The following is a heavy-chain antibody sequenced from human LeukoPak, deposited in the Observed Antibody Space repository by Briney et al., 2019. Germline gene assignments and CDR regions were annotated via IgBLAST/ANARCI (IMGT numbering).Heavy chain of an antibody. V-gene: IGHV3-74*01. Sequence: GGSLRLSCAASGFTFSSYWMHWVRQAPGKGLVWVSRINSDGSSTSYADSVKGRFTISRDNAKNTLYLQMNSLRAEDTAVYYCATYYDILTGYSTPFDYWGQGTLVTVSS. CDR2: INSDGSST. J-gene: IGHJ4*02. CDR3: ATYYDILTGYSTPFDY. CDR1: GFTFSSYW. D-gene: IGHD3-9*01.